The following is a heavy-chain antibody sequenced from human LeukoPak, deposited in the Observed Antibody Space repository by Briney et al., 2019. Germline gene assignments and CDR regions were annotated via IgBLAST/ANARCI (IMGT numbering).Heavy chain of an antibody. Sequence: PGGSLRLSCAASGFTFSSYSMNWVRQAPGKGLEWVANIKQDGSEKYYVDSVKGRFTISRDNSKNTLYLQMNSLRAEDTAVYYCARDPTEQQLVLHYFDYWGQGTLVTVSS. CDR2: IKQDGSEK. V-gene: IGHV3-7*01. J-gene: IGHJ4*02. CDR3: ARDPTEQQLVLHYFDY. CDR1: GFTFSSYS. D-gene: IGHD6-13*01.